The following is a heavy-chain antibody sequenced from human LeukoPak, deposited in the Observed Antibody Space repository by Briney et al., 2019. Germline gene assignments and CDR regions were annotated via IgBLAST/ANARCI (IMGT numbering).Heavy chain of an antibody. CDR2: IYPGDSDT. CDR1: GYSFTSYW. V-gene: IGHV5-51*01. D-gene: IGHD5-24*01. J-gene: IGHJ4*02. CDR3: ARNPDGYNSGYFDY. Sequence: GESLEISCKGSGYSFTSYWIGWVRQMPGKGLDWMGIIYPGDSDTRYSPSFQGQVTISADKSISTAYLQWSSLKASDTAMYYCARNPDGYNSGYFDYWGQGTLITVSS.